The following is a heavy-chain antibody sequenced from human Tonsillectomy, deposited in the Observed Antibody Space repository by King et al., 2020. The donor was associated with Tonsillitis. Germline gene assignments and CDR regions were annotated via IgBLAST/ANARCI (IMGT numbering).Heavy chain of an antibody. V-gene: IGHV3-48*01. CDR2: ISSSSSTI. D-gene: IGHD3-10*02. J-gene: IGHJ4*02. CDR3: AHARFGESHN. Sequence: VQLVESGGGLVQPGGSLRLSCAASGFTFSSYSMNWVRQAPGKGLEWVSYISSSSSTIYYADSVKGRFTISRDNAKNSLYLQMNSLRAEDTAVYYCAHARFGESHNWGQGTLVTVSS. CDR1: GFTFSSYS.